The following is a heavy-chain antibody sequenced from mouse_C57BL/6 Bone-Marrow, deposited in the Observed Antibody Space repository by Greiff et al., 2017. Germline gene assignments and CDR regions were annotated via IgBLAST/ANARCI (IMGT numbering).Heavy chain of an antibody. J-gene: IGHJ2*01. CDR3: SSFDGNYFDF. Sequence: EVQLQQSGAELVRPGASVKLSCTASGFNIKDDYIHWVKQRPAQGLEWIGWIDPEIGATEYASKFQGKATITSDTSSNPAYLQLSSLTSEDTAVYYCSSFDGNYFDFWGQGTPLTVAS. CDR2: IDPEIGAT. CDR1: GFNIKDDY. V-gene: IGHV14-4*01. D-gene: IGHD2-3*01.